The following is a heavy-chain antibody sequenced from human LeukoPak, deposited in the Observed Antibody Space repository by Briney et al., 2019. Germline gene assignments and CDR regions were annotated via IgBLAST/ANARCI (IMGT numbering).Heavy chain of an antibody. CDR1: GFTFSSYW. V-gene: IGHV3-7*01. Sequence: GGSLRLSCAASGFTFSSYWMSWVRQAPGKGLEWVPNINQYGSEKYYVDSVKGRFTISRDNAKNSLYLQINSLRAEDTAVYYCARDSKSVPSSTSCSFFDYWGQGTLVTVSS. J-gene: IGHJ4*02. CDR2: INQYGSEK. D-gene: IGHD2-2*01. CDR3: ARDSKSVPSSTSCSFFDY.